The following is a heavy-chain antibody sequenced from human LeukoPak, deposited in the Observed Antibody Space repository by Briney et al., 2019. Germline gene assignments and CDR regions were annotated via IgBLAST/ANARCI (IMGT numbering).Heavy chain of an antibody. CDR3: ARDQWPKYFDH. D-gene: IGHD6-19*01. Sequence: GGSLRLSCAASGFTFSYYGMHWVRQAPGKGLEWVAVLWPDGSKTYYADSVKGRFTISRDTSKNTLYLQMNSLRAEDTAVYYCARDQWPKYFDHWGQGTLVTVSS. CDR2: LWPDGSKT. CDR1: GFTFSYYG. V-gene: IGHV3-33*01. J-gene: IGHJ4*02.